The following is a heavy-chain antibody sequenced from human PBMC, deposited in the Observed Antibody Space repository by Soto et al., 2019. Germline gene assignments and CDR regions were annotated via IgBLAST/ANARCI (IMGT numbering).Heavy chain of an antibody. J-gene: IGHJ5*02. D-gene: IGHD6-6*01. CDR3: ARLGLMYSSSSQWFDP. V-gene: IGHV1-58*01. CDR1: GFTSTSSA. CDR2: IVVGSGNT. Sequence: SVKVSCKASGFTSTSSAVQCVRQARGQRLEWIGWIVVGSGNTNYAQKFQERVTITRDMSTSTAYMELSSLRSEDTAVYYCARLGLMYSSSSQWFDPWGQGTLVTVSS.